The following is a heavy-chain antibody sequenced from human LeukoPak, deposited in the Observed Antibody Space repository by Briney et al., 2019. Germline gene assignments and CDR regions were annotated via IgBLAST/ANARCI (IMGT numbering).Heavy chain of an antibody. CDR2: IYYIGST. CDR1: GGSISSSSYY. CDR3: ARRSGGVTAIRFFDY. D-gene: IGHD2-21*02. J-gene: IGHJ4*02. V-gene: IGHV4-39*01. Sequence: SETLSLTCTVSGGSISSSSYYWGWIRQPPGQGLEWIGSIYYIGSTYYNPSLKGRVTISVDTSKNQFSLKLSSVTAADTAVYYCARRSGGVTAIRFFDYWGQGTLVTVSS.